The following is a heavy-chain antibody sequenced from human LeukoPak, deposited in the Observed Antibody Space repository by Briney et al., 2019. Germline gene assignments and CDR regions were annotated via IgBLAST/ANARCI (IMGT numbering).Heavy chain of an antibody. CDR2: MYDGGAT. D-gene: IGHD3-3*01. J-gene: IGHJ5*02. CDR1: GFTVSGDY. CDR3: ARHDWFDP. V-gene: IGHV3-53*01. Sequence: GGSLRLSCAVSGFTVSGDYMSWVRQAPGKGLECVSVMYDGGATYYADSVKGRFTISRDNSKNTLYLQMNSLRVEDTAVYYCARHDWFDPWGHGTLVTVSS.